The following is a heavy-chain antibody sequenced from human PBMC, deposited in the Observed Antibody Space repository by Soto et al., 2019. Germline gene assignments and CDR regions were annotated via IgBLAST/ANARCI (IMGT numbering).Heavy chain of an antibody. CDR2: INHSGST. CDR3: ARGGSTVTTTGRWFDP. V-gene: IGHV4-34*01. CDR1: GGSFSGYY. D-gene: IGHD4-17*01. J-gene: IGHJ5*02. Sequence: QVQLQQWGAGLLKPSETLSLTCAVYGGSFSGYYWSWIRQPPGKGLEWIGEINHSGSTNYNLSLKSRVTISVDTSKNQFSLKLSSVTAADTAVYYCARGGSTVTTTGRWFDPWGQGTLVTVSS.